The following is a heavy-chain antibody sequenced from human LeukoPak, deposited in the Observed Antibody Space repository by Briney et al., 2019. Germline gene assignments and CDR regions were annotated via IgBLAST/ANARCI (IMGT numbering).Heavy chain of an antibody. CDR2: IYYSGST. CDR1: GYSISSGYY. V-gene: IGHV4-38-2*02. J-gene: IGHJ4*02. Sequence: SETLSLTCTVSGYSISSGYYWGWIRQPPGKGLEWIGSIYYSGSTYYNPSLKSRVTISVDTSKNQFSLKLSSVTAADTAVYYCARDERLAAIFDYWGQGTLVTVSS. CDR3: ARDERLAAIFDY. D-gene: IGHD6-25*01.